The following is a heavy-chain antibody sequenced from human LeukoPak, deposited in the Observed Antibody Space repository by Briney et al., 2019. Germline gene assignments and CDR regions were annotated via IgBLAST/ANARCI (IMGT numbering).Heavy chain of an antibody. CDR2: INAGNGKT. J-gene: IGHJ4*02. D-gene: IGHD6-19*01. V-gene: IGHV1-3*01. CDR1: GFTFSHHA. Sequence: ASVKVSRKASGFTFSHHAMNWVRQAPGQRLEWMGWINAGNGKTKYSQKFQDRVTITRDTSASTTYMELNSLRSEDTAIYYCARGVWSSHNKEYFFDYWGQGTLVTVSS. CDR3: ARGVWSSHNKEYFFDY.